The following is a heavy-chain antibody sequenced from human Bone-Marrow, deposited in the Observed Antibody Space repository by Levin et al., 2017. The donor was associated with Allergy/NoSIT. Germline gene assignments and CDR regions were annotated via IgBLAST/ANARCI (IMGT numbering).Heavy chain of an antibody. D-gene: IGHD3-9*01. CDR1: GFTFSSYG. CDR2: IWYDGSNK. V-gene: IGHV3-33*01. Sequence: GGSLRLSCAASGFTFSSYGMHWVRQAPGKGLEWVAVIWYDGSNKYYADSVKGRFTISRDNSKNTLYLQMNSLRAEDTAVYYCARKQEKRASDDILTGYPGAFDIWGQGTMVTVSS. J-gene: IGHJ3*02. CDR3: ARKQEKRASDDILTGYPGAFDI.